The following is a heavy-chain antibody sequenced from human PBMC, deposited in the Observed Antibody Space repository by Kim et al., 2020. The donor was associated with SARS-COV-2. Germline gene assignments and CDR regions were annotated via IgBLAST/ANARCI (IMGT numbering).Heavy chain of an antibody. CDR2: ISFDGNNK. J-gene: IGHJ6*01. CDR3: AKGIQRGSGTYYYYYYG. D-gene: IGHD3-10*01. CDR1: GFTFSSYA. V-gene: IGHV3-30*18. Sequence: GGSLRLSCAASGFTFSSYAIHWVRQTPGKGLEWVTVISFDGNNKYYADSVKGRFTISRDNSKNTLYLQMTSLRPDDTAVYFCAKGIQRGSGTYYYYYYG.